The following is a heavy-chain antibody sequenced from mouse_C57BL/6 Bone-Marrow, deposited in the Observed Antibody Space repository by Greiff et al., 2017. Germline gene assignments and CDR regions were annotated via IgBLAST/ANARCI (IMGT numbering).Heavy chain of an antibody. V-gene: IGHV14-4*01. D-gene: IGHD1-1*01. CDR3: TTYGSSLWYFDV. J-gene: IGHJ1*03. CDR2: IDPENGDT. CDR1: GFNIKDDY. Sequence: DVKLQESGAELVRPGASVKLSCTASGFNIKDDYMHWVKQRPEQGLEWIGWIDPENGDTEYASKFQGKATITADTSSNTAYLQLSILTSEDTAVYYCTTYGSSLWYFDVWGTGTTVTVSS.